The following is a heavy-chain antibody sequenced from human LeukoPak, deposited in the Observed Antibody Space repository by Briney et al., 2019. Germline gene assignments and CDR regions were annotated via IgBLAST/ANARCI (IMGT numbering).Heavy chain of an antibody. CDR3: ARMSQTTVTTPLDY. CDR1: GFTFSSYA. CDR2: ISYDGSNK. V-gene: IGHV3-30-3*01. D-gene: IGHD4-11*01. J-gene: IGHJ4*02. Sequence: GGSLRLSCAASGFTFSSYAMHWVRQAPGKGLKWVAVISYDGSNKYYADSVKGRFTISRDNSKNTLYLQMNSLRAEDTAVYYCARMSQTTVTTPLDYWGQGTLVTVSS.